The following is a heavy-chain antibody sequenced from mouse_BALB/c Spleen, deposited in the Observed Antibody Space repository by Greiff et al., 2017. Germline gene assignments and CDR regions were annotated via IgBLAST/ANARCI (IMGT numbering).Heavy chain of an antibody. Sequence: EVHLVESGGGLVKPGGSLKLSCAASGFTFSSYTMSWVRQTPEKRLEWVATISSGGSYTYYPDSVKGRFTISRDNAKNTLYLQMSSLKSEDTAMYYCTRADYGFDYWGQGTTLTVSS. V-gene: IGHV5-6-4*01. CDR1: GFTFSSYT. D-gene: IGHD2-4*01. CDR3: TRADYGFDY. J-gene: IGHJ2*01. CDR2: ISSGGSYT.